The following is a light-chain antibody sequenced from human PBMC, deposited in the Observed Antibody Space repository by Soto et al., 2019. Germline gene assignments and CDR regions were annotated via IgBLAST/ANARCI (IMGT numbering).Light chain of an antibody. V-gene: IGLV1-40*01. Sequence: QSVLTQPPSLSGAPGQRVTISCTGSSSNIGAGFDVQWYQQIPGRAPKLLIYGNDNRPSGVPDRFSASKSGTSASLAITGLQADDEADYYCQSYDSSLSYSNWVFGGGTKLTVL. CDR1: SSNIGAGFD. J-gene: IGLJ3*02. CDR2: GND. CDR3: QSYDSSLSYSNWV.